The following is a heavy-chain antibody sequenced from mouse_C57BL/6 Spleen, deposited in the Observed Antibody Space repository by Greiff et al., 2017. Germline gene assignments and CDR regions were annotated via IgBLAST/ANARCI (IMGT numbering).Heavy chain of an antibody. CDR1: GFTFSSYA. CDR3: TYYYGSSYEDYAMDY. J-gene: IGHJ4*01. D-gene: IGHD1-1*01. V-gene: IGHV5-9-1*02. CDR2: ISSGGDYI. Sequence: EVQVVESGEGLVKPGGSLKLSCAASGFTFSSYAMSWVRQTPEKRLEWVAYISSGGDYIYYADTVKGRFTISRDNARNTLYLQMSSLKSEDTAMYYCTYYYGSSYEDYAMDYWGQGTSVTVSS.